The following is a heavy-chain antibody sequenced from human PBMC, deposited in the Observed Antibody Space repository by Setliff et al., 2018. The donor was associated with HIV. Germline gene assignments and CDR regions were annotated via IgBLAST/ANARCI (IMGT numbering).Heavy chain of an antibody. D-gene: IGHD3-10*01. V-gene: IGHV4-59*08. CDR1: VGSISSYY. J-gene: IGHJ4*02. CDR2: IYYSGMT. CDR3: ARQTYYYRSGRSGPTDFYFDY. Sequence: SETLSLTCSVSVGSISSYYWSWIRQPQGNGLEWIGDIYYSGMTNYNPSLQSRVTRSLDTSKNQFSLKVNSGTASDTAVYFCARQTYYYRSGRSGPTDFYFDYWGQGTLVTVSS.